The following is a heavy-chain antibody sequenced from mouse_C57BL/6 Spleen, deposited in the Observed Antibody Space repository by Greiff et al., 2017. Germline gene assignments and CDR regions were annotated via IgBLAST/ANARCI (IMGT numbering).Heavy chain of an antibody. V-gene: IGHV5-17*01. J-gene: IGHJ4*01. D-gene: IGHD1-1*01. CDR1: GFTFSDYG. Sequence: EVHLVESGGGLVKPGGSLTLSCAASGFTFSDYGMHWVRQAPETGLEWVAYISRGSSTIYYADTVKGRFTISRDNAKNTLFLQMTSLRSEDTAMYYCAARWKAMDYWGQGTSVTVSS. CDR2: ISRGSSTI. CDR3: AARWKAMDY.